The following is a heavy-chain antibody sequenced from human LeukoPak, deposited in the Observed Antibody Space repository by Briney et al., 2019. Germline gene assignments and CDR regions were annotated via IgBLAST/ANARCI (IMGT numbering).Heavy chain of an antibody. J-gene: IGHJ4*02. V-gene: IGHV3-30*03. CDR3: ARDSVGGTYLDY. D-gene: IGHD4-23*01. CDR2: VPYDGSSK. Sequence: GGSLRLSCAASGFTFSTYWMHWVRQAPGKGLEWVSVVPYDGSSKYYADSVKGRFTISRDNYKNTLYLQMNSLRPEDTAVYYCARDSVGGTYLDYWGQGTLVTVSS. CDR1: GFTFSTYW.